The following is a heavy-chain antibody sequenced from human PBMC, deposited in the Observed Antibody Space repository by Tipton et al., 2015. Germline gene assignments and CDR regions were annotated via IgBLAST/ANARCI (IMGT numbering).Heavy chain of an antibody. CDR3: ARGTYGGYIQSH. V-gene: IGHV4-34*01. CDR1: GGSFSDYY. J-gene: IGHJ4*02. D-gene: IGHD4-17*01. CDR2: INYSATT. Sequence: AGLVKPSETLSLTCAVYGGSFSDYYWTWVRQSPGKGLEWIGEINYSATTHYNPSLGSRVTISVDTSKNQFSLNLTSVTAADTAFYYCARGTYGGYIQSHWGQGTPVTVSS.